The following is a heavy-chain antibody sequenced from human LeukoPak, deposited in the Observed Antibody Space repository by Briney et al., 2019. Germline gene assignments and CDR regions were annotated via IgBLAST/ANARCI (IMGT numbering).Heavy chain of an antibody. D-gene: IGHD3-16*01. V-gene: IGHV4-59*01. CDR1: GGSISSYY. J-gene: IGHJ3*02. CDR2: IYYSGST. CDR3: ARVTGRYVWGSLDAFDI. Sequence: SETLSLTCTVSGGSISSYYWSWIRQPPGKGLEWIGYIYYSGSTNYNPSLKSRVTISVDTSKNQFSLKLSSVTAADTAVYYCARVTGRYVWGSLDAFDIWGQGTMVTVSS.